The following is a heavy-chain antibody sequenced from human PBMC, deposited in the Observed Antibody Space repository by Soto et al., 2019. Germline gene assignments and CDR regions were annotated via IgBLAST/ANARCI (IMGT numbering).Heavy chain of an antibody. CDR3: ARDSAFGGSIAY. CDR1: GFSSSTYS. Sequence: GGSLRLSCAASGFSSSTYSMHWVRQAPGKGLEWVAVIWYDGSNEYYVDSVKGRFTISRDTSKNTVYLQMNSLRAEDTAVYYCARDSAFGGSIAYWGQGTPVPVSS. CDR2: IWYDGSNE. V-gene: IGHV3-33*01. J-gene: IGHJ4*02. D-gene: IGHD2-15*01.